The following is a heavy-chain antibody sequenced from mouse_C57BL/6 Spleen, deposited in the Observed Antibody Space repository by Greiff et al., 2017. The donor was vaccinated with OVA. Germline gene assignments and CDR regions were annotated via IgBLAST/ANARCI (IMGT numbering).Heavy chain of an antibody. Sequence: VQLQQSGAELVRPGASVKFSCTASGFNIKDYYMHWVKQRPEQGLEWIGRIDPEDGDTEYAPKFQGKATMTADTSSNTAYLQLSSLTSEDTAVYYCTTDYGNYSGFAYWGQGTLVTVSA. V-gene: IGHV14-1*01. J-gene: IGHJ3*01. CDR1: GFNIKDYY. D-gene: IGHD2-1*01. CDR3: TTDYGNYSGFAY. CDR2: IDPEDGDT.